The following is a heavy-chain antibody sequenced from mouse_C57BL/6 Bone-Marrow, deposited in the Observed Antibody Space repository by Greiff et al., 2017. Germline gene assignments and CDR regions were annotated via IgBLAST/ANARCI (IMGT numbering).Heavy chain of an antibody. CDR1: GFTFSSYA. Sequence: EVHLVESGGGLVKPGGSLKLSCAASGFTFSSYAMSWVRQTPEKRLEWVATISDGGSYTYYPDNVKGRFTISRDNAKNNLYLQMSHLKSEDTAMYYCATYYYGSSSYAMDYWGQGTSVTVSS. V-gene: IGHV5-4*01. J-gene: IGHJ4*01. CDR3: ATYYYGSSSYAMDY. CDR2: ISDGGSYT. D-gene: IGHD1-1*01.